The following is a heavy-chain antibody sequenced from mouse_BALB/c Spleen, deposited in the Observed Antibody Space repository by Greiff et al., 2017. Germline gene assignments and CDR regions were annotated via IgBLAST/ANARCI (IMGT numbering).Heavy chain of an antibody. D-gene: IGHD2-14*01. Sequence: VQLQQSGAELVKPGASVKLSCTASGFNIKDTYMHWVKQRPEQGLEWIGRIDPANGNTKYDPKFQGKATITADTSSNTAYLQLSSLTSEDTAVYYCARERYDGDYFDYWGQGTTLTVSS. CDR2: IDPANGNT. CDR1: GFNIKDTY. V-gene: IGHV14-3*02. J-gene: IGHJ2*01. CDR3: ARERYDGDYFDY.